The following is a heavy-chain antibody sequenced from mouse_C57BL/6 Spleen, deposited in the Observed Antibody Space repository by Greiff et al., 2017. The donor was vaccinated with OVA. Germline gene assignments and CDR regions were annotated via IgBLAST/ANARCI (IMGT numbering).Heavy chain of an antibody. CDR1: GFTFSDYY. J-gene: IGHJ4*01. V-gene: IGHV5-16*01. CDR2: INYDGSST. CDR3: ARGGDGTTGGYYAMDY. D-gene: IGHD2-14*01. Sequence: EVQRVESEGGLVQPGSSMKLSCTASGFTFSDYYMAWVRQVPEKGLEWVANINYDGSSTYYLDSLKSRFIISRDNAKNILYLQMSSLKSEDTATYYCARGGDGTTGGYYAMDYWGQGTSVTVSS.